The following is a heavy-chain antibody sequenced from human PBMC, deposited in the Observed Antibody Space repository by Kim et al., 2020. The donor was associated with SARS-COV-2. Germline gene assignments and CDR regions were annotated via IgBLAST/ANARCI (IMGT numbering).Heavy chain of an antibody. D-gene: IGHD1-20*01. V-gene: IGHV3-33*01. CDR3: ARDRITGIPFDY. J-gene: IGHJ4*02. Sequence: YYADSVKGRFNISRDKSKNTLYLQMNSLRAEDTAVYYCARDRITGIPFDYWGQGTLVTVSS.